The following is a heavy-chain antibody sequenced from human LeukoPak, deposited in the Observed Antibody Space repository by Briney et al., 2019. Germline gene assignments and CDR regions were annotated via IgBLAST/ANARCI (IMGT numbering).Heavy chain of an antibody. CDR3: ARGHGSPDY. D-gene: IGHD2-15*01. V-gene: IGHV4-59*01. CDR2: IYYIGNT. Sequence: PSETLSLTCTVSNGSINTYYWSWIRQPPGKGLEWIGYIYYIGNTDYNSSLKSRVTMSVDTSKNHVSLELRSVTAADTAVYYCARGHGSPDYWGQGTLVTVSS. J-gene: IGHJ4*02. CDR1: NGSINTYY.